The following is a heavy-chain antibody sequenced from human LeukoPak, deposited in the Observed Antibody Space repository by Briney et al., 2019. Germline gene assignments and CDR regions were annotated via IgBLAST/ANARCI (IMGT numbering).Heavy chain of an antibody. CDR1: GFTFSSYG. J-gene: IGHJ4*02. CDR2: ISYDGSNK. CDR3: AKPNGYYSNYPFDY. V-gene: IGHV3-30*18. D-gene: IGHD4-11*01. Sequence: GGSLRLSCEASGFTFSSYGIHWVRQAPGKGLEWVAVISYDGSNKYYADSVKGRFTISRDNSKNTLYLQMNSLRAEDTAVYYCAKPNGYYSNYPFDYWGQGTLVTVSS.